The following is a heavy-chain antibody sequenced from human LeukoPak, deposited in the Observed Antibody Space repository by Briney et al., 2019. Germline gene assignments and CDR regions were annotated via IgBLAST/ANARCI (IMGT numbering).Heavy chain of an antibody. CDR3: ARHTGGSGSYYLYYFDY. CDR2: INHSGGT. CDR1: GGSFSGYY. D-gene: IGHD3-10*01. Sequence: PSETLSLTCAVYGGSFSGYYWSWIRQPPGKGLEWIGEINHSGGTNYNPSLKSRVTISVDTSKNQFSLKLSSVTAADTAVYYCARHTGGSGSYYLYYFDYWGQGTLVTVSS. J-gene: IGHJ4*02. V-gene: IGHV4-34*01.